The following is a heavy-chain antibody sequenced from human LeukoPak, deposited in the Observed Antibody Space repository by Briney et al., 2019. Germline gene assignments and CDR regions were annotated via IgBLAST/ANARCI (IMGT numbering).Heavy chain of an antibody. CDR1: GDSISTYY. Sequence: SETPDLICTVSGDSISTYYWSWIGQPPGKGLEWIGYIYYSGNTNCNPSLTSPVTILVDTFKNQFSLKLSSVAAADTAVYFCARVGSGSFDYWGEGSLASVSS. V-gene: IGHV4-59*01. CDR3: ARVGSGSFDY. D-gene: IGHD6-19*01. J-gene: IGHJ4*03. CDR2: IYYSGNT.